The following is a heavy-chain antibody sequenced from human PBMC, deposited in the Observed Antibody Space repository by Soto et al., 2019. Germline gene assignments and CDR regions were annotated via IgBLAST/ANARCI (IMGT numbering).Heavy chain of an antibody. CDR3: AREGPNHRLS. Sequence: ASVKVSCKASGYTFTSYAMHWVRQAPGQRLEWMGWISTYNGNTNYAQKLQGRVTMTTDTSTSTAYMELRSLRSDDTAAYYCAREGPNHRLSWGQGTLVTVSS. D-gene: IGHD3-16*02. V-gene: IGHV1-18*01. CDR1: GYTFTSYA. J-gene: IGHJ5*02. CDR2: ISTYNGNT.